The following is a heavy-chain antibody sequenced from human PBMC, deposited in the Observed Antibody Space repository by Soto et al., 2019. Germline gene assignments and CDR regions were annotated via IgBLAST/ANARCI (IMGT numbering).Heavy chain of an antibody. CDR3: ASSAYDN. CDR2: IKEDGSEK. V-gene: IGHV3-7*01. CDR1: GFIFSNYW. Sequence: EVQLVESGGGLVQPGGSLRLSCVASGFIFSNYWMSWVRQAPGKGLEWVASIKEDGSEKYYVDSVKGRFTISRDNAKKALYLQMNNRRAEDTAVYYCASSAYDNWGQGTLVTVSS. J-gene: IGHJ4*02. D-gene: IGHD6-19*01.